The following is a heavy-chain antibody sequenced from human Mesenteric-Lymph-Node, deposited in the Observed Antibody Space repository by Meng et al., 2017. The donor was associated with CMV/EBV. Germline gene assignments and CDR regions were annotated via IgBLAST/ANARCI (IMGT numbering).Heavy chain of an antibody. D-gene: IGHD3-16*01. V-gene: IGHV4-34*01. CDR3: ARQARGLIAFDI. CDR2: SNHSGSA. J-gene: IGHJ3*02. CDR1: GGSFSGYY. Sequence: SETLSLTCAVYGGSFSGYYWSWIRQPPGKGLEWIGESNHSGSANYNPSLKSRVTISVDTSKNQFSLRLSSVTAADTAVYYCARQARGLIAFDIWGQGTMVTVSS.